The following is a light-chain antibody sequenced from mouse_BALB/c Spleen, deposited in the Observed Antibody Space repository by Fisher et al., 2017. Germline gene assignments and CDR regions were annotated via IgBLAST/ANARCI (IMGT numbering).Light chain of an antibody. J-gene: IGKJ5*01. V-gene: IGKV4-63*01. CDR1: SSVSY. Sequence: DIVMTQTTAIMSASLGERVTMTCSASSSVSYMYWYQQKPRSSPKPWIYLTSNLASGVPARFSGSGSGNSYSLTISSMEAEDVATYYCFQGSGYPLTFGAGTKLELK. CDR3: FQGSGYPLT. CDR2: LTS.